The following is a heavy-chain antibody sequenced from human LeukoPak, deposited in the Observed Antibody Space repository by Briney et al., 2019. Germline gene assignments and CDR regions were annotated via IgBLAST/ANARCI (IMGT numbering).Heavy chain of an antibody. CDR2: IYYSGST. CDR3: ARGREATVTTFDY. D-gene: IGHD4-17*01. J-gene: IGHJ4*02. Sequence: PSQTLSLTCTVSGGSFSSGSYYWGWIRQHPGKGLEWIGYIYYSGSTYYNPSLKSRVTISVDTSKNQFSLKLSSVTAAYTAVYYCARGREATVTTFDYWGQGTLVTVSS. CDR1: GGSFSSGSYY. V-gene: IGHV4-31*03.